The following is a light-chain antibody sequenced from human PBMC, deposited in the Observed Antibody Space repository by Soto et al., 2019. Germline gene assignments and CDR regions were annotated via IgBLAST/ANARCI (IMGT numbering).Light chain of an antibody. CDR3: MQALQIPLT. J-gene: IGKJ1*01. CDR1: QSLLHSDGNTY. V-gene: IGKV2-28*01. Sequence: DIVMTQSPLSLPVTPGEPASISCGSSQSLLHSDGNTYLDWYLQKPGQSPQLLIYLGSNRASGVPDRFSASGSGTAFTLQITRVEAEDVGIYYCMQALQIPLTFGQGTKVEIK. CDR2: LGS.